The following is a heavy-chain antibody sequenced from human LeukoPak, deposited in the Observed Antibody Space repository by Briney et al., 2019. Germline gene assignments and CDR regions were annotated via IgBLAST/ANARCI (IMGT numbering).Heavy chain of an antibody. CDR3: ARRANYYDSSGYYYYYYYMDV. CDR1: GFTVSSNY. Sequence: AGSLRLSCAASGFTVSSNYMSWIRQPPGKGLKWIGEINHSGSTNYNPSLKSRVTISVDTSKTQFSLKLSSVTAADTAMYYCARRANYYDSSGYYYYYYYMDVWGKGTTVTISS. V-gene: IGHV4-34*01. D-gene: IGHD3-22*01. J-gene: IGHJ6*03. CDR2: INHSGST.